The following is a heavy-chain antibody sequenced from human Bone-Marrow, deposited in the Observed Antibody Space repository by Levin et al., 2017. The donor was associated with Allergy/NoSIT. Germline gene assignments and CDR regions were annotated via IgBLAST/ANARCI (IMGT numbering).Heavy chain of an antibody. V-gene: IGHV1-2*06. Sequence: ASVKVSCKASGYTFTGYYMHWVRQAPGQGLEWMGRINPNSGGTNYAQKFQGRVTMTRDTSISTAYMELSRLRSDDTAVYYCARELSGYYANYYYDGMDVWGQGTTVTVSS. J-gene: IGHJ6*02. D-gene: IGHD3-22*01. CDR2: INPNSGGT. CDR3: ARELSGYYANYYYDGMDV. CDR1: GYTFTGYY.